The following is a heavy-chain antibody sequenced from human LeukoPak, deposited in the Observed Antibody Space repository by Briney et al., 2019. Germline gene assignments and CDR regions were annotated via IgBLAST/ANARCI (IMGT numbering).Heavy chain of an antibody. CDR3: ATVPYYYDSSGYQWDY. CDR1: GYTLTELS. Sequence: ASVTVSCKVSGYTLTELSMHWVRQAPGKGLEWMGGFDPEDGETIYAQKFQGRVTMTEDTSTDTAYTELSSLRSEDTAVYYCATVPYYYDSSGYQWDYWGQGTLVTVSS. V-gene: IGHV1-24*01. D-gene: IGHD3-22*01. J-gene: IGHJ4*02. CDR2: FDPEDGET.